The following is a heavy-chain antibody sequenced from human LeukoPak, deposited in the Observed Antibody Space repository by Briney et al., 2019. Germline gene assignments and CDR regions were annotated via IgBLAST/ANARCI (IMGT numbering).Heavy chain of an antibody. CDR2: ISAYNGIT. CDR3: ARPYSSGWKDAFDI. CDR1: GYTFTSYG. Sequence: GASVKVSCKASGYTFTSYGISWVRQAPGQGLEWMGWISAYNGITNYSQKLQGRVTMTTDTSTSTAYMELRSLRSDDTAVYYCARPYSSGWKDAFDIWGQGTMVTVSS. D-gene: IGHD6-19*01. V-gene: IGHV1-18*01. J-gene: IGHJ3*02.